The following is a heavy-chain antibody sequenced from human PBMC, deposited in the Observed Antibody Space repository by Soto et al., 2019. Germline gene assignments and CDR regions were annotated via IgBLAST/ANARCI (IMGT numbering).Heavy chain of an antibody. CDR1: GYTFTGYY. V-gene: IGHV1-2*02. CDR2: INPNSGGT. J-gene: IGHJ3*02. D-gene: IGHD2-15*01. CDR3: ARGRISYCSDGSCPLAAFDI. Sequence: ASVKVSCKASGYTFTGYYMHWVRQAPGQGLEWMGWINPNSGGTNYAQKFQGRVTMTRDTSISTAYMELSRLRSDDTAVYYCARGRISYCSDGSCPLAAFDIWGQGTMVTVSS.